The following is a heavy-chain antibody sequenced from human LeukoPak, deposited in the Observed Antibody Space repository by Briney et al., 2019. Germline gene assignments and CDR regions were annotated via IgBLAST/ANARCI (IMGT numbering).Heavy chain of an antibody. CDR2: ISSGSNYI. Sequence: GGSLRLSCAASGFTFSSYSMYWVRQAPGKGLDWASFISSGSNYIYYTDSVKGRFTISRDNAKNSLYLQMNSLRVEDTAIYYCARVGCSGGTCYDYWGQGTLVTVSS. V-gene: IGHV3-21*01. J-gene: IGHJ4*02. CDR1: GFTFSSYS. CDR3: ARVGCSGGTCYDY. D-gene: IGHD2-15*01.